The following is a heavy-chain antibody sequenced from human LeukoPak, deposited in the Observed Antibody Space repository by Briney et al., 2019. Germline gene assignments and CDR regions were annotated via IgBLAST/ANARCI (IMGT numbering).Heavy chain of an antibody. CDR1: GGSISSYY. V-gene: IGHV4-59*01. D-gene: IGHD6-13*01. J-gene: IGHJ6*02. CDR3: ARRAAAGKGPNYYYGMDV. CDR2: IYYSGTT. Sequence: PSETLSLTCTVSGGSISSYYWSWIRQPPGKGLEWIGYIYYSGTTNYNPSLKSRVTISVDTSKNQFSLKLSSVTAADTAVYYCARRAAAGKGPNYYYGMDVWGQGTTVTVPS.